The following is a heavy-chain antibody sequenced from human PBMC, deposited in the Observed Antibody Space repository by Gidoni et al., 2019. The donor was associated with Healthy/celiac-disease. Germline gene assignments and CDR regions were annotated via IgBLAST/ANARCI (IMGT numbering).Heavy chain of an antibody. Sequence: EVQLVESGGGLVQPGGSLRLSCAASGFTFSSYWMHWVRQAPGKGLVWVSRINRDGSSTSYADSVKGRFTISRDNAKNTLYLQMNSLRAEDTAVYYCARDGQYRAAADYWGQGTLVTVSS. J-gene: IGHJ4*02. CDR2: INRDGSST. D-gene: IGHD6-13*01. CDR3: ARDGQYRAAADY. CDR1: GFTFSSYW. V-gene: IGHV3-74*01.